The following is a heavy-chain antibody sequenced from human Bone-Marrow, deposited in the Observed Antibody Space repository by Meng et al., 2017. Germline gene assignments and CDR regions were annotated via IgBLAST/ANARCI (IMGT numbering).Heavy chain of an antibody. CDR1: GLTFRSYG. CDR3: ARDVGDILTGYYFDY. Sequence: GPWLESVGAVVHRGRPLSRSCAVSGLTFRSYGMHWVRQAPGKGLEWVAVIWYDGSNKYYADSVKGRFTISRDNSKNTLYLQMNSLRAEDTAVYYCARDVGDILTGYYFDYWGQGTLVTVSS. V-gene: IGHV3-33*01. J-gene: IGHJ4*02. D-gene: IGHD3-9*01. CDR2: IWYDGSNK.